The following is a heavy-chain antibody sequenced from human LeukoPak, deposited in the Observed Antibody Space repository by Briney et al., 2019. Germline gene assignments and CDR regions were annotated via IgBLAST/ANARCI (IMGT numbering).Heavy chain of an antibody. CDR3: TTDTYYHDSSGSPIDC. D-gene: IGHD3-22*01. V-gene: IGHV3-15*01. Sequence: GGSLRLSCAASGFTFSNAWMSWVRQAPGKGLEWVGRIKCKTDGGTTDYAAPVKGRFTISRDDSKNTLYLQMNRLKTEDTAVYYCTTDTYYHDSSGSPIDCWGQGTLVTVSS. CDR2: IKCKTDGGTT. J-gene: IGHJ4*02. CDR1: GFTFSNAW.